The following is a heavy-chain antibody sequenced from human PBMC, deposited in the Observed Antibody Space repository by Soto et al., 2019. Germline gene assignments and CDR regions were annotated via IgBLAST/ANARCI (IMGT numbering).Heavy chain of an antibody. J-gene: IGHJ6*02. V-gene: IGHV5-51*01. CDR3: ARGDYDILTGDFKSFYGMAV. D-gene: IGHD3-9*01. CDR2: IYPGDSDT. CDR1: GYSFTSYW. Sequence: GESLKISCKGSGYSFTSYWIGWVRQMPGKGLECMGIIYPGDSDTRYSPSFQGQVTISADKSIRTAYLQWSSLKASDTAIYYCARGDYDILTGDFKSFYGMAVWGQGTTVTVSS.